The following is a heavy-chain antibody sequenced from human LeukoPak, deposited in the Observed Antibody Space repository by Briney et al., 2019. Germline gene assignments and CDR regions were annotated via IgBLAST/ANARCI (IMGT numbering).Heavy chain of an antibody. CDR2: ISSSSSSI. CDR3: ARELVTSSY. J-gene: IGHJ4*02. Sequence: TGGSLRLSCAASGFTFSSYIMNWVRQAPGKGLEWVSSISSSSSSICYADSVQGRFTISRDNAKDSLYLQMNSLRADDTAIYYCARELVTSSYWGQGTLVTVSS. CDR1: GFTFSSYI. V-gene: IGHV3-21*01. D-gene: IGHD4-23*01.